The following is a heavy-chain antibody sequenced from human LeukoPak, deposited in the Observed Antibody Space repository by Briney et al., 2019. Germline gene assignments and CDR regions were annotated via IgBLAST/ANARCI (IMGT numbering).Heavy chain of an antibody. Sequence: SETLSLTCTVSGGSISSYYWSWIRQPPGKGLEWIGYIYTSGSTNYNPSLKSRVTMSVDTSKNQSSLKLSSVTAADTAVYYCARVLDYDDNWFDPWGQGTLVTVSS. V-gene: IGHV4-4*08. CDR2: IYTSGST. D-gene: IGHD3-16*01. CDR1: GGSISSYY. J-gene: IGHJ5*02. CDR3: ARVLDYDDNWFDP.